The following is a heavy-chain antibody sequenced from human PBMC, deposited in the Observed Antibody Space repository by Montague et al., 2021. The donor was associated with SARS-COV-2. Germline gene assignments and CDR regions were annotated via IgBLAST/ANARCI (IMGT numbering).Heavy chain of an antibody. J-gene: IGHJ3*01. V-gene: IGHV2-5*02. CDR2: IYWDGDQ. Sequence: PALVKPTQTLTLTCVFSGFSLNTDGVGVAWIRRPPGKALEWLALIYWDGDQRYSPSLKTRVTITKDTSRNRVVLTMTNLDPVDTATYYCARRYDFYRAEAFDVWSQGTMVTVSS. D-gene: IGHD3-3*01. CDR1: GFSLNTDGVG. CDR3: ARRYDFYRAEAFDV.